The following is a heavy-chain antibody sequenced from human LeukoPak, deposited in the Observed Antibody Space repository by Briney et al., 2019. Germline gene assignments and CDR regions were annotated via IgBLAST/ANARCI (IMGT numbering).Heavy chain of an antibody. Sequence: GGSLRLSCAASGSTFSSYSMNWVRQAPGKGLEWVSSISSSSSYIYYADSVKGRFTISRDNAKNSLYLQMNSLRAEDTAVYYCARDRSYYDILTGYRDVAFDIWGQGTMVTVSS. D-gene: IGHD3-9*01. CDR1: GSTFSSYS. J-gene: IGHJ3*02. V-gene: IGHV3-21*01. CDR2: ISSSSSYI. CDR3: ARDRSYYDILTGYRDVAFDI.